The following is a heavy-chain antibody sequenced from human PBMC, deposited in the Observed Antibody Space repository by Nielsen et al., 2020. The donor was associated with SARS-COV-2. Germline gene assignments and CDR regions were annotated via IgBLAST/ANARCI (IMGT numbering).Heavy chain of an antibody. Sequence: GESLKISCAASGFTFSSYGMHWVRQAPGKGLEWVAVISYDGSNKYYADSVKGRFTISRDNSKNTLYPQMNSLRAEDTAVYYCAKAGSDLSGFGYWGQGTLVTVSS. J-gene: IGHJ4*02. D-gene: IGHD1-26*01. V-gene: IGHV3-30*18. CDR1: GFTFSSYG. CDR2: ISYDGSNK. CDR3: AKAGSDLSGFGY.